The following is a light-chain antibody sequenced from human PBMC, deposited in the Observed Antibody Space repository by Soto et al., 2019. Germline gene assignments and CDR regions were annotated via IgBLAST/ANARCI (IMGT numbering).Light chain of an antibody. CDR3: QQYNNWWT. J-gene: IGKJ1*01. V-gene: IGKV3-15*01. CDR2: GAS. CDR1: QSVRSN. Sequence: EIVMTQSPATLSVSPGERATLSCRASQSVRSNLAWYQQKPGQAPRLLIYGASTRATGIPDRFSGSGSGTEFSLTISRLPSEDFAVYYCQQYNNWWTFGQGTKVDIK.